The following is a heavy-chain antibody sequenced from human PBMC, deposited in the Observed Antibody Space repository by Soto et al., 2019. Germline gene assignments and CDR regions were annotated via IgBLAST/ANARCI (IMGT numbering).Heavy chain of an antibody. CDR1: GFTFSNYA. Sequence: EVQVLESGGGLVQPGGSLRLSCAASGFTFSNYAMSWVRQAPGKGLEWVSTIHGGGDYTNYTDSVKGRFTISRDNTRNTLFLQMNSMRAEDTAVYYCAKNSVSGSDTWWNFDVWGRGTLVTVSS. CDR3: AKNSVSGSDTWWNFDV. CDR2: IHGGGDYT. J-gene: IGHJ2*01. D-gene: IGHD1-26*01. V-gene: IGHV3-23*01.